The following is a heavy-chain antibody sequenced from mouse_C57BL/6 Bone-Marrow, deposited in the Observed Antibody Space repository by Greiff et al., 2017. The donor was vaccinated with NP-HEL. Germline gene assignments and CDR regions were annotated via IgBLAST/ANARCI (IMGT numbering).Heavy chain of an antibody. Sequence: EVKLVESGGGLVQPGGSLKLSCAASGFTFSDYYMYWVRQTPEKRLEWVAYISTGGGSTYYPDTVTGRITISRDNAKNTLYLQMSRLKSEDTAMYYCARHKDYGGYFDYWGQGTTLTVSS. D-gene: IGHD2-4*01. J-gene: IGHJ2*01. CDR2: ISTGGGST. V-gene: IGHV5-12*01. CDR1: GFTFSDYY. CDR3: ARHKDYGGYFDY.